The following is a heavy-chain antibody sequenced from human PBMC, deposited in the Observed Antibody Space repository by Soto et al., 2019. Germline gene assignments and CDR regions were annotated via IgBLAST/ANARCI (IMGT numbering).Heavy chain of an antibody. J-gene: IGHJ4*02. Sequence: EVQLLESGGGLVQPGGSLRLSCAASGFTFSNYAMSWVRQAPGKGLEWVGGISGGCGSXYYADXXKGRXXXXRXNSXXXXXXXXXXXXXXXXXXXXXXXXCGVDCHSVFFYWGKGTLVIVSS. D-gene: IGHD2-21*02. V-gene: IGHV3-23*01. CDR3: XXXCGVDCHSVFFY. CDR1: GFTFSNYA. CDR2: ISGGCGSX.